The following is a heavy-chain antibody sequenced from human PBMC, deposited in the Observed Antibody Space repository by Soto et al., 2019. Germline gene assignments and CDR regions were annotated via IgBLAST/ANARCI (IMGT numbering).Heavy chain of an antibody. CDR1: GGTFSSRA. CDR2: IIPVFGRV. CDR3: ANSRGGTFLGYHGMDI. J-gene: IGHJ6*02. Sequence: QVQLVQSGPEVKKTGTSVKVSCKASGGTFSSRAINWVRQAPGQGLDWMGGIIPVFGRVNYAEKFQDRVTITAVESTGTVYMELSSLRSEDTALYYCANSRGGTFLGYHGMDIWGQGTTVAVSS. D-gene: IGHD3-16*01. V-gene: IGHV1-69*01.